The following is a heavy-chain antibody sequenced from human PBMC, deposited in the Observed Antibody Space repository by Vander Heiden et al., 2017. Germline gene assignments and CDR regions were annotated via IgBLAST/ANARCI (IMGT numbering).Heavy chain of an antibody. CDR3: AKPGPEGDAFDI. Sequence: EVQLLESGGGLVQPGGSLRLSCAASGFTFSSYAMSWVRQAPGKGLEWVSAISGSGGSTYYADSVKGRFTISRDNSKKTLYLKMKRMRAEDTAVYYCAKPGPEGDAFDIWGQGTMVTVSS. CDR1: GFTFSSYA. V-gene: IGHV3-23*01. J-gene: IGHJ3*02. CDR2: ISGSGGST.